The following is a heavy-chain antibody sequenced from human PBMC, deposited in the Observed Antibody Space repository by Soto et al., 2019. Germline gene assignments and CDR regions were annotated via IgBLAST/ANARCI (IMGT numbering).Heavy chain of an antibody. CDR2: INPNSGGT. CDR3: ARASIVGATMDY. CDR1: GYTFTGYY. Sequence: ASVKVSCKASGYTFTGYYMHWVRQAPGQGLEWMGWINPNSGGTNYAQKFRGRVTMTRDTSISTAYMELSRLRSDDTAVYYCARASIVGATMDYWGQGTLVTVSS. V-gene: IGHV1-2*02. D-gene: IGHD1-26*01. J-gene: IGHJ4*02.